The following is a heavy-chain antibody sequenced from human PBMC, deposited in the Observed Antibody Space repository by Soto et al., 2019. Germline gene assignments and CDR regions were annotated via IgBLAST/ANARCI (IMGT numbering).Heavy chain of an antibody. V-gene: IGHV5-51*01. Sequence: CEASGYTFTTNWIGWGLQMPGKGLEWMGIIYPGDSDTRYSPSFQGQVTISADKSISTAYLQWSSLKASDTATYYCARSALATGGAFDIWGQGTMVTVSS. J-gene: IGHJ3*02. CDR3: ARSALATGGAFDI. CDR1: GYTFTTNW. CDR2: IYPGDSDT.